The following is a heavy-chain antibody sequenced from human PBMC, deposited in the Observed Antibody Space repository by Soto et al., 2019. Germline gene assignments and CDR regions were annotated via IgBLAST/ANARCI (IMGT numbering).Heavy chain of an antibody. Sequence: QVQLVESGGGVVHPGGSLRLSCKASGFGFSAYSMHWVSQAPGKGLEWVAVIQHNGNYIQYADFVRGRFTISRDNYKSIRYLEMNDLTPEDTALYYCVRVGWGYTYGNGLHGWGQGTTVTVSS. CDR1: GFGFSAYS. J-gene: IGHJ6*02. V-gene: IGHV3-30-3*01. CDR2: IQHNGNYI. CDR3: VRVGWGYTYGNGLHG. D-gene: IGHD5-18*01.